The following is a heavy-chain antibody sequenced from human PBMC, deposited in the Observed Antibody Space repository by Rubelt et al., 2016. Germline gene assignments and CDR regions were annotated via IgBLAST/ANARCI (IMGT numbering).Heavy chain of an antibody. CDR2: IHAYTGNT. CDR3: ASHCRGGTCSFDY. V-gene: IGHV1-18*01. J-gene: IGHJ4*02. D-gene: IGHD2-15*01. Sequence: QVQLVQSGAEVKKPGASVKVSCKASGYTFINYGISWVRQAPGQGLEWLGWIHAYTGNTNYAQKVQGRVAVTTDTYTGTAYMELRSLRSDDTAGYYCASHCRGGTCSFDYWGQGTVVTVSS. CDR1: GYTFINYG.